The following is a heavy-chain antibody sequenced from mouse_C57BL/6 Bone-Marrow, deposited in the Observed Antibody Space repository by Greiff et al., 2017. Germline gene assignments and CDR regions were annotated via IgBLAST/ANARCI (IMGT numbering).Heavy chain of an antibody. CDR1: GYTFTDYE. V-gene: IGHV1-15*01. J-gene: IGHJ3*01. CDR3: TSRYHL. Sequence: QVQLKQSGAELVRPGASVTLSCKASGYTFTDYEMHWVKQTPVHGLEWIGAIDPETGGTAYNQKFKGKAILTADKSSSTAYMELRSLTSEDSAVYYCTSRYHLWGQGTLVTVSA. CDR2: IDPETGGT.